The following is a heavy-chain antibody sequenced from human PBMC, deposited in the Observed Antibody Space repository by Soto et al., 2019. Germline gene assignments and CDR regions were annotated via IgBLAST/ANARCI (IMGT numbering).Heavy chain of an antibody. V-gene: IGHV4-34*01. J-gene: IGHJ5*02. CDR2: INHSGST. D-gene: IGHD3-9*01. Sequence: SETLSLTCAVYGGSFSGYYWTWIRQPPGTGLEWIGEINHSGSTNYSPSLKSRITINPDTSKNQFSLLLNSVTPEDTAVYYCARVSFDHFVPWFDPWGQGTLVTVSP. CDR1: GGSFSGYY. CDR3: ARVSFDHFVPWFDP.